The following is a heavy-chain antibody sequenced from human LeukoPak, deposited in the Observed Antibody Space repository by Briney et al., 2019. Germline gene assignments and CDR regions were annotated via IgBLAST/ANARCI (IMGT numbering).Heavy chain of an antibody. CDR2: IYSGGST. J-gene: IGHJ3*02. CDR1: GFTVSSNY. Sequence: PGGSLRLSCAASGFTVSSNYISWVRQAPGKGLEWVSIIYSGGSTYYADSVKGRFTISRHNSKNTLYLQMNSLRDEDTAVYYCAREVGGRAFDIWGPGTMVTVSS. CDR3: AREVGGRAFDI. V-gene: IGHV3-53*04. D-gene: IGHD1-26*01.